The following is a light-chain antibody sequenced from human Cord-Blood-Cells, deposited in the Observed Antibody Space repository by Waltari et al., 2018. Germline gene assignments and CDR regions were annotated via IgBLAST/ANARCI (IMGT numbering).Light chain of an antibody. CDR3: AAWDDSLSGVV. CDR1: SSNIGSNY. CDR2: RNN. V-gene: IGLV1-47*01. Sequence: QSVLTQPPSASGTPGQRVTISCSGSSSNIGSNYVYWYQQLPGTAPKLLIYRNNQRPLGVPDRFSGSKSGTSASLAIRGLRSEDEADYYCAAWDDSLSGVVFGGGTKLTVL. J-gene: IGLJ2*01.